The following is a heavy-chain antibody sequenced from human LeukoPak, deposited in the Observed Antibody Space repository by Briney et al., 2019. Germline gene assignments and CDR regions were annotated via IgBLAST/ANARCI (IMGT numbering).Heavy chain of an antibody. CDR1: GFSFSSYA. J-gene: IGHJ4*02. CDR2: ISGSGGST. V-gene: IGHV3-23*01. D-gene: IGHD6-13*01. Sequence: GGSLRLSCAASGFSFSSYAMSWVRQAPGKGLEWVSAISGSGGSTYYADSVKVRFTIARDNSKNTLYLQMNSLRAEDTAVYYCAEDQQSSSWYRRSKNPAYYFDYWGQGTLVTVSS. CDR3: AEDQQSSSWYRRSKNPAYYFDY.